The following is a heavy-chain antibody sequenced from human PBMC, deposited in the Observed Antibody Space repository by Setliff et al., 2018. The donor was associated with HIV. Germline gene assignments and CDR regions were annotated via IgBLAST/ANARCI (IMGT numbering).Heavy chain of an antibody. CDR1: GDSISSYKW. D-gene: IGHD2-2*01. CDR3: ARHAAGPDGPLDY. Sequence: SETLSLTCAVSGDSISSYKWWSWVRQPPGKGLEWIGEINHSGSTNYNTSLKSRVIILVDKSKNEVSLKLTSVTDADTAVYYCARHAAGPDGPLDYWGQGTLVTVSS. V-gene: IGHV4-4*02. J-gene: IGHJ4*02. CDR2: INHSGST.